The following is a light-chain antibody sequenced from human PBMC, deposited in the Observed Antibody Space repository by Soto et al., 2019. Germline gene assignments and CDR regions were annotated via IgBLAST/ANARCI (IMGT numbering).Light chain of an antibody. CDR1: QSVSSN. J-gene: IGKJ1*01. CDR3: QQYNNWPPMA. Sequence: EIVMTQSPATLSVSPGERATLSCRASQSVSSNLAWYQQKPGQAPRLLIYDASTMATGITARFSGSGSGTEFTHTISSLQSEDFAVYYCQQYNNWPPMAFGQGTKVEIK. CDR2: DAS. V-gene: IGKV3-15*01.